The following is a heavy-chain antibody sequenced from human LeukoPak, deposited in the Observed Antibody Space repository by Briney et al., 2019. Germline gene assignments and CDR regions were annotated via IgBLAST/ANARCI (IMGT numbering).Heavy chain of an antibody. CDR1: GFTFGSSA. CDR2: ISGRGSGGST. D-gene: IGHD2-2*02. J-gene: IGHJ4*02. Sequence: GGSLRLSCAASGFTFGSSAMSWVRQAPGKGLEWVSNISGRGSGGSTYYADSVKGRFSISRDNSKNTLYLQMNSLRAEDTAVYYCAKGMDYCTSTKCYSTHQFDYWGQGTLVTVSS. CDR3: AKGMDYCTSTKCYSTHQFDY. V-gene: IGHV3-23*01.